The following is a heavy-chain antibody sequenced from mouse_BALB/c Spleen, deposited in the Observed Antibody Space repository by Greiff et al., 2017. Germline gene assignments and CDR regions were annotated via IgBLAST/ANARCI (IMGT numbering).Heavy chain of an antibody. CDR3: ARGGDYDGFAY. CDR2: IYPGDGST. CDR1: GYTFTSYD. Sequence: VQLHQSGPELVKPGALVTISCKASGYTFTSYDITWVKQRPGQGLEWIGWIYPGDGSTKYNENFKGKATLTADKSSSTAYMQLSSLTSENSAVYFWARGGDYDGFAYWGQGTLVTVSA. D-gene: IGHD2-4*01. J-gene: IGHJ3*01. V-gene: IGHV1S56*01.